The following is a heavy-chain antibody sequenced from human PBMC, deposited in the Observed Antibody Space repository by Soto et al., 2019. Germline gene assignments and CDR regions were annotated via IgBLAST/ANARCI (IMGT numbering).Heavy chain of an antibody. D-gene: IGHD7-27*01. Sequence: PSETLSLTCTVSGGSVSSGSYYWSWIRQHPGKGLEWIGYIYYSGSTYYNPSLKSRVTISVDTSKNQFSLKLSSVTAADTAVYYCARVPPNKTGDREGYYFEYWGQGTLVTVSS. V-gene: IGHV4-31*03. J-gene: IGHJ4*02. CDR2: IYYSGST. CDR1: GGSVSSGSYY. CDR3: ARVPPNKTGDREGYYFEY.